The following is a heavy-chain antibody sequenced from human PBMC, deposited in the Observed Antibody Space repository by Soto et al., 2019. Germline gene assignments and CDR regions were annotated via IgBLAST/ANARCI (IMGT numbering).Heavy chain of an antibody. CDR2: IKSKTDGGTT. V-gene: IGHV3-15*01. J-gene: IGHJ4*02. D-gene: IGHD3-9*01. CDR3: TTDRRYYDIFTGYYRPFDY. CDR1: GFTFVNAW. Sequence: GGLMRLSCAASGFTFVNAWMSWVSKAPGKGLEWVGRIKSKTDGGTTDYAAPVKGRFTISRDDSKNTLYLQMNSLKTEDTAVYYCTTDRRYYDIFTGYYRPFDYWGQGTLVTVSS.